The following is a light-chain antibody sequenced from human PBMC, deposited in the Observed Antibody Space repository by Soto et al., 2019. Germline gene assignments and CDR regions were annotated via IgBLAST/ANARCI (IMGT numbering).Light chain of an antibody. J-gene: IGKJ2*01. V-gene: IGKV1-39*01. Sequence: DLQMTQSPSSLSASVGDRLTITCRASQSISSFLNWYQQKPGKPPKVLIYAASTLQSGVPSRFSGSGSGTDFTLTISSLQPEDFATYYCQQSYSIPYTFGQGTKLEIK. CDR3: QQSYSIPYT. CDR1: QSISSF. CDR2: AAS.